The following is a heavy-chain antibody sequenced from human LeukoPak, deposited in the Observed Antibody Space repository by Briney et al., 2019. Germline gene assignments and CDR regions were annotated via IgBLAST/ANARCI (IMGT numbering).Heavy chain of an antibody. Sequence: GGSLRLSCAASGTPVRSNYMSWVRQAPGKGLEWVSVLYSDGTTYYADSVKGRFTISRDNSGNTLYLQMNSLGDEDTAVYYCARARVPASGRYYFDNWGQGTLVTVSS. J-gene: IGHJ4*02. D-gene: IGHD6-13*01. V-gene: IGHV3-66*01. CDR1: GTPVRSNY. CDR3: ARARVPASGRYYFDN. CDR2: LYSDGTT.